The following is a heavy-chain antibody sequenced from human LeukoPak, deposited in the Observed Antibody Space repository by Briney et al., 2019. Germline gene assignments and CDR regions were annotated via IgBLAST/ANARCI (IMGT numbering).Heavy chain of an antibody. CDR2: IYYSGSN. V-gene: IGHV4-59*01. J-gene: IGHJ4*02. Sequence: PSETLSLTCTVSVXSISIYYWSCIPHTPRGGVECIWYIYYSGSNNYTPSLKSRVTISVDTSKNQFSLKLSSVTAADTAVYYCASGQGWLQFEIAYWGQGTLVTVSS. D-gene: IGHD5-24*01. CDR1: VXSISIYY. CDR3: ASGQGWLQFEIAY.